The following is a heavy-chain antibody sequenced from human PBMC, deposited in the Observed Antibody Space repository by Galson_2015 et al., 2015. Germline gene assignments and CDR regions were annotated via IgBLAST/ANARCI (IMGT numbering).Heavy chain of an antibody. CDR1: GYSFTSYW. D-gene: IGHD3-10*01. V-gene: IGHV5-51*01. CDR2: IYPGDSDT. J-gene: IGHJ4*02. CDR3: ARHGLRELFKGGGVYY. Sequence: QSGAEVKKPGESLRISCEDSGYSFTSYWIGWVRQMPGKGLEWMGIIYPGDSDTRCSPSFQGQVTISADKSISTAYLQWSSLKASDTAMYYCARHGLRELFKGGGVYYWGQGTLVTVSS.